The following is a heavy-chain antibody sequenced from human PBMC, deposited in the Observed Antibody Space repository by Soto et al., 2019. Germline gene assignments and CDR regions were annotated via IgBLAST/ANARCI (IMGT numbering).Heavy chain of an antibody. Sequence: QVQLVESGGGVVQPGRSLRLSCAASGFTFSSYGMHWVRQAPGKGLEWVAVIWYDGSNQYYADSVKGRVTISRDNSKNTLYLQINRLRAEDTAVYYCARWGIAAGDYWGQGTLVTVSS. J-gene: IGHJ4*02. V-gene: IGHV3-33*01. CDR3: ARWGIAAGDY. CDR2: IWYDGSNQ. D-gene: IGHD6-13*01. CDR1: GFTFSSYG.